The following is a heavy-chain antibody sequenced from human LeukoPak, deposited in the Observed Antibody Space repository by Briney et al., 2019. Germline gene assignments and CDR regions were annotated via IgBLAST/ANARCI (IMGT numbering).Heavy chain of an antibody. CDR1: GYVFTAYY. CDR3: ARDPRQRANYYDSSGYYYGWFDP. V-gene: IGHV1-2*02. D-gene: IGHD3-22*01. J-gene: IGHJ5*02. Sequence: GAPVKVSCKASGYVFTAYYLYWVRQAPGQGLEWVGWINPNTGGTNYAQKLQGRVTMTTDTSTSTAYMELRSLGSDDTAVYYCARDPRQRANYYDSSGYYYGWFDPWGQGTLVTVSS. CDR2: INPNTGGT.